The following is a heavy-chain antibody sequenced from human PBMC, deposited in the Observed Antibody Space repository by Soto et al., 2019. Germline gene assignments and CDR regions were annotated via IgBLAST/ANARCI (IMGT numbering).Heavy chain of an antibody. D-gene: IGHD4-4*01. CDR1: GGSISLYY. CDR3: ARHDGGMATVYYGMDV. Sequence: PSETLSLTCTVSGGSISLYYWTWIRQPPGKGLEWIGSIYYSGSTYYNPSLKSRVTISVDTSKNQFSLKLSSVTAADTAVYYCARHDGGMATVYYGMDVWGQGTTVTVSS. J-gene: IGHJ6*02. V-gene: IGHV4-39*01. CDR2: IYYSGST.